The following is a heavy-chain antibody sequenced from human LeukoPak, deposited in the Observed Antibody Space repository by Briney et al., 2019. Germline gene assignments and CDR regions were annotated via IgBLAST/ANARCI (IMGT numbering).Heavy chain of an antibody. CDR2: IYDSGST. CDR1: GGSIRSSYYY. Sequence: SETLSLTCTVSGGSIRSSYYYWGWIRQPPGKGVEWIGSIYDSGSTYYNPSLKSRVTISVDTSKNQFALKLNSVTAAGPAVYFCARHYGPWGQGTLVTVSS. D-gene: IGHD3-10*01. V-gene: IGHV4-39*01. J-gene: IGHJ5*02. CDR3: ARHYGP.